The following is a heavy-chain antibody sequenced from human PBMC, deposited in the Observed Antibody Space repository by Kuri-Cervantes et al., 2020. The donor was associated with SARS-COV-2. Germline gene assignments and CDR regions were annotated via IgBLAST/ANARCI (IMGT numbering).Heavy chain of an antibody. J-gene: IGHJ4*02. V-gene: IGHV4-61*01. CDR2: INHSGST. CDR1: GGSVSSGSYY. CDR3: ARGRIRPFDY. Sequence: SETLSLTCTVSGGSVSSGSYYWSWIRQPPGKGLEWIGEINHSGSTNYNPSLKSRVTISVDTSKNQFSLKLSSVTAADTAVYYCARGRIRPFDYWGQGTLVTVSS.